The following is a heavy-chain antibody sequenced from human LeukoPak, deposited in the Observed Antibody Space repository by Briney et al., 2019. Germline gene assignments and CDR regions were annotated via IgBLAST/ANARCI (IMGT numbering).Heavy chain of an antibody. Sequence: TSETLSLTCTVSGGSISSYYWSWIRQPAGKGLEWIGYIYYSGSTNYNPSLKSRVTISVDTSKNQFSLKPSSVTAADTAVYYCAGSGSSTTGAFDIWGQGTMVTVSS. D-gene: IGHD1-26*01. CDR1: GGSISSYY. V-gene: IGHV4-59*08. CDR2: IYYSGST. CDR3: AGSGSSTTGAFDI. J-gene: IGHJ3*02.